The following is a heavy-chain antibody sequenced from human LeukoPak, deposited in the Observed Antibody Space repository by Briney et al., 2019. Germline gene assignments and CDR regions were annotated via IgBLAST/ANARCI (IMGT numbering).Heavy chain of an antibody. D-gene: IGHD6-19*01. Sequence: PGGSLRLSCAASGFTFSSYAMSWVRQAPGKGLEWVSAISGSGGSTYYADSVKGRFTISRDNSKNTLYLQMNSLRAEDTALCYCATSSGWYPKYFDYWGQGTLVTVSS. CDR2: ISGSGGST. V-gene: IGHV3-23*01. CDR1: GFTFSSYA. CDR3: ATSSGWYPKYFDY. J-gene: IGHJ4*02.